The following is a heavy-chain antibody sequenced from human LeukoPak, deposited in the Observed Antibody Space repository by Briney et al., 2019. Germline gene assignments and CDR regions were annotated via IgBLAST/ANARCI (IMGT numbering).Heavy chain of an antibody. J-gene: IGHJ5*02. Sequence: QAGGSLRLSCAASGFTVSSNYMSWVRQAPGKGLEWVTVISFDGNNKYYADSVKGRFTISRDNSKNTLYLQMNSLRAEDTALYYCARGDKQLVFNRNKGGFDPWGQGILVTVSS. CDR1: GFTVSSNY. CDR2: ISFDGNNK. V-gene: IGHV3-30*03. D-gene: IGHD6-13*01. CDR3: ARGDKQLVFNRNKGGFDP.